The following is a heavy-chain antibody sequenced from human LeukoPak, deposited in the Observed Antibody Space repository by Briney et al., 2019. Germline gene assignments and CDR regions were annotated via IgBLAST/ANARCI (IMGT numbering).Heavy chain of an antibody. D-gene: IGHD6-6*01. V-gene: IGHV4-34*01. CDR2: INHSGST. Sequence: SETLSLTCAVYGGSFSGYYWSWIRQPPGKGLEWIGEINHSGSTNYNPSLKSRVTISVDTSKNQFSLKLSSVTAADTAVYYCARVQIAARRKLNFDYWGQGTLVTVSS. J-gene: IGHJ4*02. CDR1: GGSFSGYY. CDR3: ARVQIAARRKLNFDY.